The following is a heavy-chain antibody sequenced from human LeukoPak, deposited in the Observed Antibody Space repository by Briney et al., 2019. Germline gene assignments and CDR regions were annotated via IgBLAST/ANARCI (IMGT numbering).Heavy chain of an antibody. J-gene: IGHJ3*02. CDR1: GFTFSSYA. Sequence: GGSLRLSCAASGFTFSSYAMSWVRQAPGKGLEWVSDISGSGGSTYYADSVKGQFTISRDNYKNTLYLQMNSLRAEDTAVDYCADKVAYYYDSSGYYDNAFDIWGQGTMVTVSS. CDR3: ADKVAYYYDSSGYYDNAFDI. D-gene: IGHD3-22*01. CDR2: ISGSGGST. V-gene: IGHV3-23*01.